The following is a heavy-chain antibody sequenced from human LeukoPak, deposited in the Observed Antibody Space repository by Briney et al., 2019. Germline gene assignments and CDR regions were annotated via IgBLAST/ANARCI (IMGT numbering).Heavy chain of an antibody. V-gene: IGHV4-30-4*01. D-gene: IGHD3-22*01. J-gene: IGHJ3*02. CDR1: GGSISSGDYY. CDR3: ARGSYYDSKSAFDI. CDR2: IYYSGSI. Sequence: SETLSLTCTVSGGSISSGDYYWRWIRQPPGKGLEWIGYIYYSGSIYYNPSLKSRVTISVDTSKNQFSLKLSSVTAADTAVYYCARGSYYDSKSAFDIWGQGTMVTVSS.